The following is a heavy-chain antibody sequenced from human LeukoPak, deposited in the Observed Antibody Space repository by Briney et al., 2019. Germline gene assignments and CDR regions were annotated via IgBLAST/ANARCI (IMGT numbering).Heavy chain of an antibody. CDR2: ISYDGDST. J-gene: IGHJ4*02. Sequence: GRSLRLSCEASGFTFGHFAMHWVRQAPGKGLEWIAFISYDGDSTYYADSVKGRFTISRDNSKNTLYLQMNSLRAEDTAVYYCAKDPKSTGYSSGWYGYWGQGTLVTVSS. V-gene: IGHV3-30*04. CDR3: AKDPKSTGYSSGWYGY. CDR1: GFTFGHFA. D-gene: IGHD6-19*01.